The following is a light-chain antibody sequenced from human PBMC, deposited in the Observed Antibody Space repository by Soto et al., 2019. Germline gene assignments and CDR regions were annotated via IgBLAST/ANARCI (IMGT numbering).Light chain of an antibody. Sequence: DVQVTQSPSSLSAFVGDRVTITCRASQGIAPNLAWFQQKPGKVPKLLIYATSTLQSGVPSRFSGSGSGTDFTLTISSLQPEDVGTYYCQKYNSAPLTFGGGTKVEIK. CDR1: QGIAPN. CDR2: ATS. CDR3: QKYNSAPLT. J-gene: IGKJ4*01. V-gene: IGKV1-27*01.